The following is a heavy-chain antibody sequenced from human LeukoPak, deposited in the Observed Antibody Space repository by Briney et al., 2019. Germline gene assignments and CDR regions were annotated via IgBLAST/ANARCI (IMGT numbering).Heavy chain of an antibody. CDR3: ARGPSIAVAGHGGYFQH. CDR1: GFTFSSYA. D-gene: IGHD6-19*01. CDR2: ISYDGSNK. Sequence: GGSLRLSCAASGFTFSSYAMHWVRQAPGKGLEWVAVISYDGSNKYYADSVKGRFTISRDNSKNTLYLQMNSLRAEDTAVYYCARGPSIAVAGHGGYFQHWGQGTLVTVSS. J-gene: IGHJ1*01. V-gene: IGHV3-30-3*01.